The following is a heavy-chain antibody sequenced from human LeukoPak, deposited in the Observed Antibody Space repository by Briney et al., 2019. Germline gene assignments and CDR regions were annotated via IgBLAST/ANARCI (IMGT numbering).Heavy chain of an antibody. V-gene: IGHV4-34*01. J-gene: IGHJ6*03. Sequence: SETLSVTSAVYGGSFSGYYWSWIRHPPGKGRECIGEINHSGSTNYNPSLKSRVTISVDTSKNQFSLKLSSVTAADTAVYYCARVLSRYYYYMDVWGKGTTVTVSS. D-gene: IGHD2-8*01. CDR2: INHSGST. CDR1: GGSFSGYY. CDR3: ARVLSRYYYYMDV.